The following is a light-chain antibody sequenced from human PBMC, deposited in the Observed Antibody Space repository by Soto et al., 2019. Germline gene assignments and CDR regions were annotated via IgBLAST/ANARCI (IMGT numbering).Light chain of an antibody. CDR2: GAS. Sequence: EMVMTQSPATLSVSPGEGATRSCRASQSVDSNVAWYQQKPGQAPRLLIYGASSRATGIPDRFSGSGSGTDFTLTISRLEPEDFAVFYCQQYGSSEIIFGQGTRLEIK. V-gene: IGKV3-20*01. CDR1: QSVDSN. J-gene: IGKJ5*01. CDR3: QQYGSSEII.